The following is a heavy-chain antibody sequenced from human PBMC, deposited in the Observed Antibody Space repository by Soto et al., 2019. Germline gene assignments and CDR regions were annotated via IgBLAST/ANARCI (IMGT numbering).Heavy chain of an antibody. CDR3: ARESDTLKAAYDFDY. D-gene: IGHD3-3*01. J-gene: IGHJ4*02. CDR2: INPSGGST. Sequence: ASVKVSCKASGYTFTSYYMHWVRQAPGQGLEWMGIINPSGGSTSYAQKFQGRVTMTRDTSTSTVYMELSSLRSEDTAVYYCARESDTLKAAYDFDYWGKGTLVTVSS. V-gene: IGHV1-46*01. CDR1: GYTFTSYY.